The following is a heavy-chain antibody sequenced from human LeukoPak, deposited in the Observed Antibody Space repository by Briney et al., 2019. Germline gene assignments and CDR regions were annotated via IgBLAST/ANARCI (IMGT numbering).Heavy chain of an antibody. D-gene: IGHD5-24*01. CDR3: AKTRDGYNLGSFDY. J-gene: IGHJ4*02. CDR1: GFTFSSYS. CDR2: ISGSGGST. V-gene: IGHV3-23*01. Sequence: GGSLRLSCAASGFTFSSYSMNWVRQAPGKGLEWVSAISGSGGSTYYADSVKGRFTISRDNSKNTLYLQMNSLRAEDTAVYYCAKTRDGYNLGSFDYWGQGTLVTVSS.